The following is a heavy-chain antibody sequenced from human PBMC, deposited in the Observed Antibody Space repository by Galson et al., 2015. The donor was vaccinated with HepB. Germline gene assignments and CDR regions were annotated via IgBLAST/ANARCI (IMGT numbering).Heavy chain of an antibody. CDR3: ARVCSGGSCYSHYYYGMDV. CDR1: GSTFTSYG. J-gene: IGHJ6*02. Sequence: SVKVSCKASGSTFTSYGISWVRQAPGQGLEWMGWINPNSGGTNYAQKFQGRVTMTRDTSISTAYMELSRLRSDDTAVYYCARVCSGGSCYSHYYYGMDVWGQGTTVTVSS. V-gene: IGHV1-2*02. D-gene: IGHD2-15*01. CDR2: INPNSGGT.